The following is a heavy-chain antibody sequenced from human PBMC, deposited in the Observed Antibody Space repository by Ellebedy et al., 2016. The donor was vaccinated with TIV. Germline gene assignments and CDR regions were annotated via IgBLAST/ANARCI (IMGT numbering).Heavy chain of an antibody. J-gene: IGHJ4*02. CDR3: AKEGRSSGSYYSFDY. V-gene: IGHV3-23*01. D-gene: IGHD3-10*01. CDR1: GFTFDDYA. CDR2: ISGSGGST. Sequence: GGSLRLSXAASGFTFDDYAMHWVRQAPGKGLEWVSAISGSGGSTYYADSVKGRFTISRDNSKNTLYLQMNSLRAEDTAVYYCAKEGRSSGSYYSFDYWGQGTLVTVSS.